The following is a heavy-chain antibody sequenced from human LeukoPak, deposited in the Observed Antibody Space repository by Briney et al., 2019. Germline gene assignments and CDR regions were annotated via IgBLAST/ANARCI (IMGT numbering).Heavy chain of an antibody. CDR1: GFTFSSYA. V-gene: IGHV3-64D*06. CDR3: VKLGEDYYGSGSYYNP. J-gene: IGHJ5*02. D-gene: IGHD3-10*01. CDR2: ISSNGGST. Sequence: PGGSLRLSCSASGFTFSSYAMHWVRQAPGKGLEYVSAISSNGGSTYYADSVKGRFTISRDNSKNTLYLQMSSLRAEDTAVYYCVKLGEDYYGSGSYYNPWGQGTLVTVSS.